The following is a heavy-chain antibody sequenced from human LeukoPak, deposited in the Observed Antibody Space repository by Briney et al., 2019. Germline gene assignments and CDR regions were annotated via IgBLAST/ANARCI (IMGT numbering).Heavy chain of an antibody. D-gene: IGHD3-22*01. Sequence: ASVKVSCKASGYTFTSYDINWVRQAPGQGLEWMGWISAYNGNTNYAQKLQGRVTMTTDTSTSTAYMELRSLRSDDTAVYYCARRLDYYDSSGYLDYWGQGTLVTVSS. J-gene: IGHJ4*02. CDR1: GYTFTSYD. CDR2: ISAYNGNT. CDR3: ARRLDYYDSSGYLDY. V-gene: IGHV1-18*01.